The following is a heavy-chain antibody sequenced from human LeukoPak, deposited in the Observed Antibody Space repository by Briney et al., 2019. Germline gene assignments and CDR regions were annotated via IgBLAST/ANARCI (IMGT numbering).Heavy chain of an antibody. V-gene: IGHV1-58*01. J-gene: IGHJ4*02. Sequence: ASVKVSCKASGFAFTSSAVQWVRQARGQRLEWIGWIVVGSGNTNYAQKFQERVTITRDMSTSTAYMELSSLRSEDTAVYFCARGVRNSGSYYVDYWGQGTLVTVSS. CDR2: IVVGSGNT. D-gene: IGHD1-26*01. CDR3: ARGVRNSGSYYVDY. CDR1: GFAFTSSA.